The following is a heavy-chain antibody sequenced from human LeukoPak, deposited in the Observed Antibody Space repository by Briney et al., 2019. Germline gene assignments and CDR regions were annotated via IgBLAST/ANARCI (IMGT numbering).Heavy chain of an antibody. V-gene: IGHV4-59*12. CDR1: GGSISSYY. Sequence: SETLSLTCTVSGGSISSYYWSWIRQPPGKGLEWIGYIYYSGSTNYNPSLKSRVTISVDTSKNQFSLKLSSVTAADTAVYYCARDKLGTTSTGWFDPWGQGTLVTVSS. CDR2: IYYSGST. CDR3: ARDKLGTTSTGWFDP. D-gene: IGHD1-7*01. J-gene: IGHJ5*02.